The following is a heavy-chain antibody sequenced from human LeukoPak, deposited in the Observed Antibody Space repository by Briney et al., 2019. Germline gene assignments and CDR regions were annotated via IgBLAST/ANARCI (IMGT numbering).Heavy chain of an antibody. D-gene: IGHD6-19*01. V-gene: IGHV3-23*01. CDR2: ISGSGDST. Sequence: PGGSLRLSCAASGFTFSGYAMSWVRQTPGKGLEWVSAISGSGDSTYYADSVKGRFTISRDNSNNTLYLQMNSLRADDTALYFCAKHVGGIGWRFDYWGQGTLGTVSS. CDR1: GFTFSGYA. J-gene: IGHJ4*02. CDR3: AKHVGGIGWRFDY.